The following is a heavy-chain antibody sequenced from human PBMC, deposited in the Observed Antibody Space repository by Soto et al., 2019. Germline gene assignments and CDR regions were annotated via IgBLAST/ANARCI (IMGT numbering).Heavy chain of an antibody. CDR3: ARGYCSSTSCYEFDY. CDR2: IYYSGNT. D-gene: IGHD2-2*01. V-gene: IGHV4-61*08. Sequence: SETLSLTCAVSGGSISSGGYSWSWIRQPPGKGLEWIGSIYYSGNTNYSPSLKSRVTISVDTSRRQFSLKLTSVTAADTALYYCARGYCSSTSCYEFDYWGRENLVTVSS. J-gene: IGHJ4*02. CDR1: GGSISSGGYS.